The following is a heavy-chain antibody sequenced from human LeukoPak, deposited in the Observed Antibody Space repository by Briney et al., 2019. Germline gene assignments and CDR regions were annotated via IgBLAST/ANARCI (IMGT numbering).Heavy chain of an antibody. Sequence: SETLSLTCAVYGGPFSGYYWSWIRQPPGKGLEWIGEINHSGSTNYNPSLKSRVTISVDTSKNQFSLKLSSVTAADTAVYYCARARSVPAAMTVRHAFDIWGQGTMVTVSS. CDR3: ARARSVPAAMTVRHAFDI. D-gene: IGHD2-2*01. CDR1: GGPFSGYY. CDR2: INHSGST. J-gene: IGHJ3*02. V-gene: IGHV4-34*01.